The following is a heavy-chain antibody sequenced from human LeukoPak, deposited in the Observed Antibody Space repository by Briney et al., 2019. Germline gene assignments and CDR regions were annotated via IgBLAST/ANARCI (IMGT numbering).Heavy chain of an antibody. CDR1: GFTFRTCG. V-gene: IGHV3-30*02. J-gene: IGHJ5*02. Sequence: GGSLRLSCAASGFTFRTCGMHWVRQAPGKGLEWVAFTRNDGSDTYYADSVKGRFTISRDNSKNMLYLQMDCVKAEDTAVYYCAKDLPYSSGFNWFDPWGQGTLVTVSS. D-gene: IGHD6-25*01. CDR2: TRNDGSDT. CDR3: AKDLPYSSGFNWFDP.